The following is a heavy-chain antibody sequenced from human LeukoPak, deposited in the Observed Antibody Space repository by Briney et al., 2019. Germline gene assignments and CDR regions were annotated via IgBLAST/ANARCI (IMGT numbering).Heavy chain of an antibody. CDR3: ASTYGDPPYYYYGMDV. CDR2: IIPILGIA. V-gene: IGHV1-69*04. D-gene: IGHD4-17*01. Sequence: SVKVSCKASGGTFSSYAISWVRQAPGQGLEWMGRIIPILGIANYAQKFQGRVTITADKSTSTAYMELSSLRSEDTAVYYCASTYGDPPYYYYGMDVWGQGTTVTVSS. CDR1: GGTFSSYA. J-gene: IGHJ6*02.